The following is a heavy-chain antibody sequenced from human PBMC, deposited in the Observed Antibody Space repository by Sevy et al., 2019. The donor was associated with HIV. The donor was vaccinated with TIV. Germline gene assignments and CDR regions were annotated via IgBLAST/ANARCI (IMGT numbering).Heavy chain of an antibody. CDR3: AREWVSRIQLRVGASTATTTDAFDI. Sequence: ASVKVSCKASGYTFTIYYIHWVRQAPGQGLEWMGIINPSGGSTSYAQKFQGRVTLTRDTSTSTVYMELSSLRSEDTAMYYCAREWVSRIQLRVGASTATTTDAFDIWGQGTMVTVSS. CDR1: GYTFTIYY. J-gene: IGHJ3*02. CDR2: INPSGGST. D-gene: IGHD1-26*01. V-gene: IGHV1-46*03.